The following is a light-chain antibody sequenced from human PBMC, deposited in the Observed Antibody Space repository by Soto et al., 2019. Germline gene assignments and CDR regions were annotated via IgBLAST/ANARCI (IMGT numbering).Light chain of an antibody. J-gene: IGKJ1*01. CDR1: QSVLYSSNNKNY. V-gene: IGKV4-1*01. CDR2: WAS. CDR3: QQYYSTPPTT. Sequence: DIVMTQSPDSLAVSLGERATINCKSSQSVLYSSNNKNYLAWYQQKPGQPPKLLIYWASTRESGVPDRFSGSWSGTDFTLTISSLQAEDVAVYYWQQYYSTPPTTFGQGTKVEIK.